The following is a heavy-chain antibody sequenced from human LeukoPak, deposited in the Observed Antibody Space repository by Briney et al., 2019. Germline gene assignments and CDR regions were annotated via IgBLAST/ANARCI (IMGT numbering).Heavy chain of an antibody. V-gene: IGHV3-21*01. J-gene: IGHJ6*02. D-gene: IGHD3-22*01. CDR3: AREWRIYYDSCGYTYGMDV. CDR1: GFTFSSYS. Sequence: GGSLRLSCAASGFTFSSYSMNWVRQAPGKGLEWVSSISSSSSYIYYADSVKGRFTISRDNAKNSLYLQMNSLRAEDTAVYYCAREWRIYYDSCGYTYGMDVWGQGTTVTVSS. CDR2: ISSSSSYI.